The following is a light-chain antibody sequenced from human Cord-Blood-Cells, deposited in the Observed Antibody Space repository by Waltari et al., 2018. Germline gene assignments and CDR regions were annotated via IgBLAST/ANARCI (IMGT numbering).Light chain of an antibody. CDR1: SSDVGGYNL. CDR2: EGS. CDR3: CSYAGSSTIVV. J-gene: IGLJ2*01. V-gene: IGLV2-23*01. Sequence: QSALTQPASVSGSPGQSITSSCTGTSSDVGGYNLVSWYQQHPGKAPKLMIYEGSKRPSGVSNRFSGSKSGNTASLTISGLQAEDEADYYCCSYAGSSTIVVFGGGTKLTVL.